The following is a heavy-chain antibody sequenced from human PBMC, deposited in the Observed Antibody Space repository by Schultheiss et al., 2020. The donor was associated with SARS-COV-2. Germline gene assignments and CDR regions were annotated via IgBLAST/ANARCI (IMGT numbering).Heavy chain of an antibody. J-gene: IGHJ4*02. CDR3: ARGTVDSGSYYDYFGH. CDR2: ISYDGIAK. V-gene: IGHV3-30*03. Sequence: GGSLRLSCVASGFTFSSYWMHWVRQAPGQGLEWVAIISYDGIAKYNEDSVKGRFTVSRVNSQKTVDLQLNSLRTEDTAVYYCARGTVDSGSYYDYFGHWGQGTLVTVSS. D-gene: IGHD1-26*01. CDR1: GFTFSSYW.